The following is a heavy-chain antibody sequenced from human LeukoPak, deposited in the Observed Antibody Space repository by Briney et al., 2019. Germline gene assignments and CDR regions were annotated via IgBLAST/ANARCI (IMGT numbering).Heavy chain of an antibody. CDR1: GYTFTSYD. CDR3: ARDFLWFGEKNYYYYGMDV. V-gene: IGHV1-8*01. J-gene: IGHJ6*02. D-gene: IGHD3-10*01. Sequence: ASVKVSCKASGYTFTSYDINWVRQATGQGLEWMGWMNPNSGNTGYAQKFQGRVTMTRNTSISTAYMELSSLRSEDTAVYYCARDFLWFGEKNYYYYGMDVWGQGTTVTVSS. CDR2: MNPNSGNT.